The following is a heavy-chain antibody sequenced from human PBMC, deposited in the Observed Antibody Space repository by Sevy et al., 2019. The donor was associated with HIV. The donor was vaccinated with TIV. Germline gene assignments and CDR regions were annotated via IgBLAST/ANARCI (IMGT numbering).Heavy chain of an antibody. CDR1: GFTFSSYA. D-gene: IGHD6-19*01. CDR2: ISSNGGST. Sequence: GSLRLSCAASGFTFSSYAMHWVRQAPGKGLEYVSAISSNGGSTYYADSVKGRFTISRDNSKNTLYLQMGSLRAEDMAVYYCARGSVAGTSVAFDIWGQRTMVTVSS. J-gene: IGHJ3*02. CDR3: ARGSVAGTSVAFDI. V-gene: IGHV3-64*02.